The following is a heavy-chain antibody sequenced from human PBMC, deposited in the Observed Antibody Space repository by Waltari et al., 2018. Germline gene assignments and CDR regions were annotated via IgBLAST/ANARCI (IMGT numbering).Heavy chain of an antibody. V-gene: IGHV3-21*01. CDR2: IDTTSTYI. Sequence: EVQLVESGGGLVKHGGSLRLSCAPSGFSVSYSGMPWVRQAPGKGLEWVSSIDTTSTYIYYADSVKGRFTISRDNAKNSLSLQMNSLRADDTALYYCARAPVWDSGSHSGLDVWGQGTTVTVSS. J-gene: IGHJ6*02. CDR1: GFSVSYSG. CDR3: ARAPVWDSGSHSGLDV. D-gene: IGHD3-10*01.